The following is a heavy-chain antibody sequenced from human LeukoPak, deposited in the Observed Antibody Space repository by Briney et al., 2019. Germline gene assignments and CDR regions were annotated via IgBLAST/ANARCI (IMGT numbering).Heavy chain of an antibody. J-gene: IGHJ6*03. CDR2: MSPNSENT. CDR1: GYTFTSYD. V-gene: IGHV1-8*01. CDR3: ARWIRHPGGYYHYYMDV. D-gene: IGHD5-12*01. Sequence: GASVTVSFKTSGYTFTSYDINWVRQAPGQGLEWMGWMSPNSENTGYAQKFQGRVNMTRASSISTVYMELISLTSEDTAVYYCARWIRHPGGYYHYYMDVWGKGTTVTVSS.